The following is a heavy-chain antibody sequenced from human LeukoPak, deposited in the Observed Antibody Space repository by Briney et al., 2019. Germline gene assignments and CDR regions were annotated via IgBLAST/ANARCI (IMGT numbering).Heavy chain of an antibody. CDR3: ASYCGGDCYLIEPTYYFDY. V-gene: IGHV4-39*01. Sequence: SETLSLTCTVSGGSISSTSYYWVWIRQPPGQGLEWIGSIYYSGSTYYNPSLKSRVTISVDTSKNQFSLKLTSVTAADTAVYYCASYCGGDCYLIEPTYYFDYWGQGTLVTVSS. D-gene: IGHD2-21*02. J-gene: IGHJ4*02. CDR1: GGSISSTSYY. CDR2: IYYSGST.